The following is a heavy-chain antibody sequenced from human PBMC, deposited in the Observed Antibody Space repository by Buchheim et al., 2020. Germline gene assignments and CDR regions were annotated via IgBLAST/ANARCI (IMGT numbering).Heavy chain of an antibody. CDR2: INSDGSST. CDR1: GFTFSSYW. Sequence: EVQLVESGGGLVQPGGSLRLSCAASGFTFSSYWMHWVRQAPGKGLVWVSRINSDGSSTSYADSVKGRFTISRGSAKNTLYLQMNSLRAEDTAVYYCARDGDYDFWSGYYTGYFQHWGQGTL. J-gene: IGHJ1*01. D-gene: IGHD3-3*01. V-gene: IGHV3-74*01. CDR3: ARDGDYDFWSGYYTGYFQH.